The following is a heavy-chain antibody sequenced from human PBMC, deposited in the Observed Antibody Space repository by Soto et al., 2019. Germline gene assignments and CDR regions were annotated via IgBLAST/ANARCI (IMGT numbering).Heavy chain of an antibody. J-gene: IGHJ4*02. V-gene: IGHV4-30-4*01. D-gene: IGHD2-21*01. Sequence: SETLSLTCTVSGGSISSGDYYWSWIRQPPGKGLEWIGYIYYSGSTYYNPSLKSRVTTSVDTSKNQYSLKLSSVTAADTAVYYCASVSILGYYLDYWGQGTLVTVSS. CDR1: GGSISSGDYY. CDR3: ASVSILGYYLDY. CDR2: IYYSGST.